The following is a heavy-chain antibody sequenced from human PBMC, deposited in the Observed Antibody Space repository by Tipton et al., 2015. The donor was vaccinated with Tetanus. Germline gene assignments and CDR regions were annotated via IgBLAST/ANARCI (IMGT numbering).Heavy chain of an antibody. V-gene: IGHV3-23*01. CDR2: ISASGGDT. J-gene: IGHJ4*02. CDR3: ARDLEWSFDY. CDR1: GFTVSSNY. D-gene: IGHD3-3*01. Sequence: AVSGFTVSSNYMSWVRRAPGQGLEYVSAISASGGDTYYADSVKGRFTISRDNSKNTQYLQMNSLRAEDTGLYYCARDLEWSFDYWGQGTLVTVSS.